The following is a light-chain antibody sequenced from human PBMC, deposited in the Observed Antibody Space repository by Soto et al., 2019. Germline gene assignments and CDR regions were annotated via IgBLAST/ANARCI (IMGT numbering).Light chain of an antibody. CDR3: SSYTSDSPLYV. CDR1: SSDVGSYNY. V-gene: IGLV2-14*01. Sequence: QSVLIQPASVSGSPGQSITISCTGSSSDVGSYNYVSWYQQHPGKAPKVLIYEVSNRPSGVSNRFSASKSGNTASLTISGLQAEDEADYYCSSYTSDSPLYVFGTGTKATVL. J-gene: IGLJ1*01. CDR2: EVS.